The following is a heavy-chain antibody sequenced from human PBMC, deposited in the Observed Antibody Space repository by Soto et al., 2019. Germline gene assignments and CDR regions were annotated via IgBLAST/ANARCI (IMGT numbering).Heavy chain of an antibody. V-gene: IGHV3-49*03. J-gene: IGHJ4*02. D-gene: IGHD6-19*01. CDR1: GFTFGDYA. CDR3: TRTASKGYSSGWYLGFGDY. Sequence: PGGSLRLSCTASGFTFGDYAMSWFRQAPGKGLEWVGFIRSKAYGGTTEYAASVKGRFTISRDDSKSIAYLQMNSLKTEDTAVYYCTRTASKGYSSGWYLGFGDYWGQGTLVTVSS. CDR2: IRSKAYGGTT.